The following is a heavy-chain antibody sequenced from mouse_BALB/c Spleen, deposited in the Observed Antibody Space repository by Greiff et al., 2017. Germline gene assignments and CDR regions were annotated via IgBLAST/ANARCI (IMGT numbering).Heavy chain of an antibody. CDR3: ATVVAMDY. CDR2: IYPGDGDT. V-gene: IGHV1-87*01. D-gene: IGHD1-1*01. Sequence: QVQLQQSGAELARPGASVKLSCKASGYTFTSYWMQWVKQRPGQGLEWIGAIYPGDGDTRYTQKFKGKATLTADKSSSTAYMQLSSLASEDSAVYYCATVVAMDYWGQGTSVTVSS. CDR1: GYTFTSYW. J-gene: IGHJ4*01.